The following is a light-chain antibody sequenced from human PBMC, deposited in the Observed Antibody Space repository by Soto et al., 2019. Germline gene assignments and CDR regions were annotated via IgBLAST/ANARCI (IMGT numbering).Light chain of an antibody. CDR2: KAS. V-gene: IGKV1-5*03. J-gene: IGKJ1*01. CDR1: QSISSG. Sequence: DIQMTQSPSTLSASVGDRVTITCRASQSISSGLAWYQQKPGKAPKLLIYKASSLESGVPSRFSGSGSGTDFTLTISSLQPDDFATYYCQQYRTFGQGTKVEIK. CDR3: QQYRT.